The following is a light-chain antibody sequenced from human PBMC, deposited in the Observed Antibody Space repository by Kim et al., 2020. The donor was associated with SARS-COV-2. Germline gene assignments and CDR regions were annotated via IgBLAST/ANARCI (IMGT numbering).Light chain of an antibody. CDR3: GAWDSSLSAVV. Sequence: GQKVTISCSGSSSNIGNNYVTWFQQLPGTAPKLLIYGNDRRPSGIPDRFSGSKSGTSATLGITGLQTGDEADYYCGAWDSSLSAVVFGGGTQVTVL. CDR1: SSNIGNNY. CDR2: GND. J-gene: IGLJ2*01. V-gene: IGLV1-51*01.